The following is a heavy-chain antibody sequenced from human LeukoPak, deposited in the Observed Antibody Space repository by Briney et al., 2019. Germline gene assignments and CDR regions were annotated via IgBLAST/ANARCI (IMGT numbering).Heavy chain of an antibody. CDR2: IYYSGST. CDR1: GGSISSSSYY. J-gene: IGHJ6*03. D-gene: IGHD3-10*01. CDR3: ARGKGYYYGSGTSRVYYYMDV. Sequence: SETLSLTCTVSGGSISSSSYYWGWIRQPPGKGLEWIGSIYYSGSTYYNPSLKSRVTISVDTSKNQFSLKLSSVTAADTAVYYCARGKGYYYGSGTSRVYYYMDVWGKGTTVTVSS. V-gene: IGHV4-39*07.